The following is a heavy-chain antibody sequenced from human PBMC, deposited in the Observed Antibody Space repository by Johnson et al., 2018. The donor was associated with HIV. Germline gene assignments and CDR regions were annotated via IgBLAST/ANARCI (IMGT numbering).Heavy chain of an antibody. CDR2: IGTAGDT. Sequence: QVQLVESGGGVVRPGGSLRLSCAASGFTFDDCGMNWVRQAPGKGLEWVSAIGTAGDTYYPGSVKGRFTISRDNSKNTLYLQMNSLRDEDTAVYYRAKDSRYYYDSSGYVSDAFDIWGQGTMVTVSS. D-gene: IGHD3-22*01. CDR3: AKDSRYYYDSSGYVSDAFDI. J-gene: IGHJ3*02. CDR1: GFTFDDCG. V-gene: IGHV3-NL1*01.